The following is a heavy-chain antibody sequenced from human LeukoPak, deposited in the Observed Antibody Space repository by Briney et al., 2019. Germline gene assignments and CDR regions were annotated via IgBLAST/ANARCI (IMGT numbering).Heavy chain of an antibody. J-gene: IGHJ3*02. V-gene: IGHV4-39*07. CDR1: GDSLNSNPFY. CDR3: ARESRVSTLRAFDI. D-gene: IGHD5/OR15-5a*01. CDR2: ISHSGRT. Sequence: PSETLSLTCTVSGDSLNSNPFYWGWIRQPPGKGLEWIGSISHSGRTYYNPSLKSRVTMSVDTSKNQFSLTLSSVTSADTAVYYCARESRVSTLRAFDIWGQGTMVIVSS.